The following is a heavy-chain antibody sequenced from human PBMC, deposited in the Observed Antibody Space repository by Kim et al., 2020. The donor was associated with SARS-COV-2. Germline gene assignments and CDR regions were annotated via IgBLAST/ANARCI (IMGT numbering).Heavy chain of an antibody. CDR3: TKATTGGGQYYFDF. V-gene: IGHV3-30*18. D-gene: IGHD1-26*01. J-gene: IGHJ4*02. CDR2: ISSDGDNK. CDR1: RFTFSSYG. Sequence: GGSLRLSCAASRFTFSSYGMHWVRQAPDKGVEWVAAISSDGDNKYYADSAKGRFTISRDNSRNTLYLQMDSLTTDDTAIYYCTKATTGGGQYYFDFWGQGTLVTVSS.